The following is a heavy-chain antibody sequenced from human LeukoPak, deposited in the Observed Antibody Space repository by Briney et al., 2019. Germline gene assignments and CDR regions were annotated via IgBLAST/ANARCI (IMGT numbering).Heavy chain of an antibody. D-gene: IGHD3-10*01. CDR1: GFTFSSYG. CDR3: AKEERNYYGSSGDY. CDR2: ISYDGSNK. J-gene: IGHJ4*02. V-gene: IGHV3-30*18. Sequence: GGSLRLSCAASGFTFSSYGMHWVRQAPGKGLEWVAVISYDGSNKYYADSVKGRFTISRDNSKNTLYLQMNSLRAEDTAVYYCAKEERNYYGSSGDYWGQGTLVTVSS.